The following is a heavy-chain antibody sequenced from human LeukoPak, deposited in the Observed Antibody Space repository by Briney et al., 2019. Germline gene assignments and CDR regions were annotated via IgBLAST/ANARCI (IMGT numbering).Heavy chain of an antibody. J-gene: IGHJ5*02. Sequence: PSETLSLTCTVSGGSISSSSYYWGWLRQPPGKGLEWIGSIYHSGRTYYNPSLKSRVTISVDTSKNQFSVKLSSVTAADTAVYYCARIPILGYCSSTSCYYWFDPWGQGTLVSVSS. CDR2: IYHSGRT. CDR1: GGSISSSSYY. V-gene: IGHV4-39*07. D-gene: IGHD2-2*01. CDR3: ARIPILGYCSSTSCYYWFDP.